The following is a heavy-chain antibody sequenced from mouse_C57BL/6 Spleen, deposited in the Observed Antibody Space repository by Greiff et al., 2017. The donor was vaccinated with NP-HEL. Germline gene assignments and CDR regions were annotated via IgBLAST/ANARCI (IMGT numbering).Heavy chain of an antibody. J-gene: IGHJ4*01. CDR2: ISDGGSYT. CDR1: GFTFSSYA. D-gene: IGHD2-3*01. Sequence: EVKLMESGGGLVKPGGSLKLSCAASGFTFSSYAMSWVRQTPEKRLEWVATISDGGSYTYYPDNVKGRFTISRDNAKNNLYLQMSHLKSEDTAMYYCARDREAGGGYYMDYWGQGTSVTVSS. V-gene: IGHV5-4*01. CDR3: ARDREAGGGYYMDY.